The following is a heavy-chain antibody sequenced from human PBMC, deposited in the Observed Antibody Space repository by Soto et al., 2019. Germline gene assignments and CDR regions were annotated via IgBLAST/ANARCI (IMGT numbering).Heavy chain of an antibody. D-gene: IGHD3-16*02. V-gene: IGHV1-3*01. J-gene: IGHJ4*02. CDR1: GYTFTSYA. CDR3: ARDRGNDYIWGSYRPLDY. CDR2: INAGNGNT. Sequence: GASVKVSRKACGYTFTSYAMHCVRQAPGQRLEWMGWINAGNGNTKYSQKFQGRVTITRDTSASTAYMELSSLRSEDTAVYYCARDRGNDYIWGSYRPLDYWGQGTLVTVS.